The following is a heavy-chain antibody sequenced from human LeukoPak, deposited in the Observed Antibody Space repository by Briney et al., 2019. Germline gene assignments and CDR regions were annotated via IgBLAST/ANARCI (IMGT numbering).Heavy chain of an antibody. D-gene: IGHD6-13*01. CDR3: ASAAGAFDF. J-gene: IGHJ3*01. CDR1: GITFSSYG. CDR2: IWPDGSNK. V-gene: IGHV3-33*01. Sequence: GGPLRLSREAYGITFSSYGIHWVRQAPGKGLEWVAVIWPDGSNKYYSDSVKGRFTISRDNSKNTLWLQMNSLRAEDTALYYCASAAGAFDFWGQGTMVTVSS.